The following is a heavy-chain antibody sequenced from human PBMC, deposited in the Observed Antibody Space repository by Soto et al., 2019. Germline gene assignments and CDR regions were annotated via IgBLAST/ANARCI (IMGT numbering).Heavy chain of an antibody. V-gene: IGHV3-73*01. CDR2: IRSKANSYAT. CDR3: TRKSKWGYNY. CDR1: GFTFSGSA. Sequence: EVQLVESGGGLVQPGGSLKLSCAASGFTFSGSAMHWVRQASGKGLEWVGRIRSKANSYATAYAASVKGRFTISRDDSKNTAYLQMNSLKTEDTAVYYCTRKSKWGYNYWGQGTLVTVSS. J-gene: IGHJ4*02. D-gene: IGHD3-16*02.